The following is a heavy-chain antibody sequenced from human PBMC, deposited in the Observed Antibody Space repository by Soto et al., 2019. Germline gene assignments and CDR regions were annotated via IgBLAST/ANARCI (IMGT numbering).Heavy chain of an antibody. V-gene: IGHV3-30-3*01. CDR3: ARPVVAGTPDY. CDR1: GFTFSRSP. CDR2: ISADGSSQ. J-gene: IGHJ4*02. D-gene: IGHD2-15*01. Sequence: QVQLVESGGGEVQPGTSLRLSCEASGFTFSRSPMHWVRQAPGKGLDWVGLISADGSSQHYADSVRGRFIISRDNFRSTVSLQMDRLRAEDTAVYYCARPVVAGTPDYWGQGTLVSVSS.